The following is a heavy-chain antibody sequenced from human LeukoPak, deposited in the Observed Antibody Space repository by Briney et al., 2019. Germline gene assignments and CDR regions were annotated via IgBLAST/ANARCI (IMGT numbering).Heavy chain of an antibody. J-gene: IGHJ5*02. CDR3: ARDLGQYYDTSDNWFDP. CDR2: ISSSGSTI. Sequence: GGSLRLSCAASGFTFSSYGMNWVRQAPGKGLEWVSYISSSGSTIYYADSVKGRFTISRDNAKNTLNLQMNSLRAEDTAVYYCARDLGQYYDTSDNWFDPWGQGTLVTVSS. CDR1: GFTFSSYG. D-gene: IGHD3-22*01. V-gene: IGHV3-48*03.